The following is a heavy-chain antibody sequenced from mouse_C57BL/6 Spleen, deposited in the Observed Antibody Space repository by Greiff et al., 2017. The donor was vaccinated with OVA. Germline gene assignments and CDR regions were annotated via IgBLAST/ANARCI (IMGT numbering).Heavy chain of an antibody. V-gene: IGHV14-4*01. CDR1: GFNIKDDY. J-gene: IGHJ2*01. Sequence: VQLQQSGAELVRPGASVKLSCTASGFNIKDDYMHWVKQRPEQGLEWIGWIDPENGDTEYASKFQGKATITADTSSNTAYLQLSSLTSEDTAVYYCTYYGSSPYYFDDWGQGTTLTVAS. D-gene: IGHD1-1*01. CDR3: TYYGSSPYYFDD. CDR2: IDPENGDT.